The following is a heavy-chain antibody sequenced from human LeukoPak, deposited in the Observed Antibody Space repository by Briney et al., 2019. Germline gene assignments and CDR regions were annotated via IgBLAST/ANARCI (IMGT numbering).Heavy chain of an antibody. D-gene: IGHD3-22*01. V-gene: IGHV4-59*01. CDR3: ARKYCDSSGYYSGYDY. Sequence: ASETLSLTCTVSGGSISSYYWSWIRQPPGKGLEWIGYIYYSGSTNYNPSLKSRVTISVDTSKNQFSLKLSSVTAADTAVYYCARKYCDSSGYYSGYDYWGQGTLVTVSS. CDR1: GGSISSYY. J-gene: IGHJ4*02. CDR2: IYYSGST.